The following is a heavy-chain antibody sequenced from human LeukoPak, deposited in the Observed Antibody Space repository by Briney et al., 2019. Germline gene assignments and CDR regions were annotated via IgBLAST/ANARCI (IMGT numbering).Heavy chain of an antibody. Sequence: GGSLRLSCAASGFTFSSYAMSWVRQAPGKGLEWVSAISGSGGSTYYADPVKGRFTISRDNSKNMLYLQMNSLRAEDTAVYYCAKDLGSGWYFDYWGQGTLVTVSS. CDR3: AKDLGSGWYFDY. J-gene: IGHJ4*02. D-gene: IGHD6-19*01. CDR1: GFTFSSYA. CDR2: ISGSGGST. V-gene: IGHV3-23*01.